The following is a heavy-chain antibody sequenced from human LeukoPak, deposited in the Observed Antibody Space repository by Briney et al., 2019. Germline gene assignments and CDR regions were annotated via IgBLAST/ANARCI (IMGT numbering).Heavy chain of an antibody. CDR1: GYTFTGYY. CDR2: INPNSGGT. J-gene: IGHJ6*02. D-gene: IGHD3-10*01. V-gene: IGHV1-2*02. Sequence: GASVKLSCKASGYTFTGYYIHWVRQAPGQGLEWMGWINPNSGGTKYAQKFQGRVTMTRDTSISTAYMELRRLTADDTAVYYCARGRGPYYCVMDVWGQGTTVTVSS. CDR3: ARGRGPYYCVMDV.